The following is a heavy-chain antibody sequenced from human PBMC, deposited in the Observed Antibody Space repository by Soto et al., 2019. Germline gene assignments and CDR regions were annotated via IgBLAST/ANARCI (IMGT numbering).Heavy chain of an antibody. CDR2: IYYSGST. CDR3: AGRWFDP. V-gene: IGHV4-39*01. J-gene: IGHJ5*02. CDR1: GGSISSSIYY. Sequence: PSETLSLTCTVSGGSISSSIYYWGWIRQPPGKGLEWIGSIYYSGSTYYSPSLKSRVTISVDTSKTQSSLKLSSVTAADTAVYYCAGRWFDPWGQGTLVTVSS.